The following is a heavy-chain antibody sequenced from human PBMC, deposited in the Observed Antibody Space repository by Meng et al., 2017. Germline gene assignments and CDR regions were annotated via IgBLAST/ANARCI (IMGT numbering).Heavy chain of an antibody. Sequence: GSLRLSCAVYGGSFSGYYWSWIRQPPGKGLEWIGEINHSGSTNYNPSLKSRVTISVDTSKNQFSLKLSSVTAADTAVYYCARGYSSSWYSYWGQGTLVTVSS. V-gene: IGHV4-34*01. CDR1: GGSFSGYY. CDR3: ARGYSSSWYSY. D-gene: IGHD6-13*01. CDR2: INHSGST. J-gene: IGHJ4*02.